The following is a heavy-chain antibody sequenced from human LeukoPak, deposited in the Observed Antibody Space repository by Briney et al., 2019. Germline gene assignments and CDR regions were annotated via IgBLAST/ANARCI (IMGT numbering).Heavy chain of an antibody. V-gene: IGHV1-8*01. Sequence: ASVKVSCKASGYTFTSYDINWVRQATGQGPEWMGWMNPNSGNTGYAQKFQGRVTMTRNTSISTAYMELSSLRSEDTAVYYCAREDKYCSSTSCYARFNWFDPWGQGTLVTVSS. CDR3: AREDKYCSSTSCYARFNWFDP. CDR1: GYTFTSYD. D-gene: IGHD2-2*01. CDR2: MNPNSGNT. J-gene: IGHJ5*02.